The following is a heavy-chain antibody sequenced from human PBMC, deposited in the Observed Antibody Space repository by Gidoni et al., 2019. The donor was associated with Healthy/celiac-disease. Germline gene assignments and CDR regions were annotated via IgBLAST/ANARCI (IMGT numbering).Heavy chain of an antibody. CDR2: INWNGGST. D-gene: IGHD1-26*01. CDR3: ARVRSASAQEYYFDY. V-gene: IGHV3-20*01. CDR1: GFTFDDYG. Sequence: EVQLVESGGGVVRPGGSLRLSWAASGFTFDDYGMSWVRQAPGKGLEWVSGINWNGGSTGYADSVKGRFTISRDNAKNSLYLQMNSLRAEDTALYHCARVRSASAQEYYFDYWGQGTLVTVSS. J-gene: IGHJ4*02.